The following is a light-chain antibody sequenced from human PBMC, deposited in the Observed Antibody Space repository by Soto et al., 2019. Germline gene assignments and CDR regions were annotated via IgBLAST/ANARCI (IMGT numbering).Light chain of an antibody. Sequence: QSVLTQPPSASGSPGQSVPISCTGTSSDFGGYNYVSWYQQHPGKAPKVIIYEVSKRPSGVPDRFSGSKSGSTASLTVSGLQAEDEADYYCSSYAGSNYPYVFGTGTKVTVL. CDR3: SSYAGSNYPYV. CDR1: SSDFGGYNY. V-gene: IGLV2-8*01. CDR2: EVS. J-gene: IGLJ1*01.